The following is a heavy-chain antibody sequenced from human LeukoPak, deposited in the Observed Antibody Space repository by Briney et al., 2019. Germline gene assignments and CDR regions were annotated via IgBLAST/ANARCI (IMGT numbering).Heavy chain of an antibody. J-gene: IGHJ4*02. D-gene: IGHD7-27*01. CDR2: INPNSGGT. CDR3: ARASLGYYFDY. Sequence: ASVKVSCKASGYTFTRYYMHWVRQAPGQGLEWMGRINPNSGGTKYAQKFQGRVTMTRETSISTAYMELSRLRSDDTAVYYWARASLGYYFDYWGQGTLVTVSS. CDR1: GYTFTRYY. V-gene: IGHV1-2*06.